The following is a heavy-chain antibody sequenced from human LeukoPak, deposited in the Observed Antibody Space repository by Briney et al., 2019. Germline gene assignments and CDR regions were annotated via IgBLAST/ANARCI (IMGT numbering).Heavy chain of an antibody. CDR3: ARQYYYDSSGPHDAFDI. CDR2: IYYSGST. Sequence: PSETLSLTCTVSGGSISSYYWSWIRQPPGKGLEWIGYIYYSGSTNYNPSLKSRVTISVDTSKNQFSLKLSSVTAADTAVYYCARQYYYDSSGPHDAFDIWGQGTMVTVSS. J-gene: IGHJ3*02. D-gene: IGHD3-22*01. CDR1: GGSISSYY. V-gene: IGHV4-59*01.